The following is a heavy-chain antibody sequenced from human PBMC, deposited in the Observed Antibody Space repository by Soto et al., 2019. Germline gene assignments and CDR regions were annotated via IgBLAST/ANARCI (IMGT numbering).Heavy chain of an antibody. CDR3: ARLSSTILAFDI. V-gene: IGHV3-7*01. CDR1: GFTFSSYW. D-gene: IGHD5-12*01. Sequence: PGGSLRLSCASSGFTFSSYWMSLVRQAPGRGLEWVANIKQDGSEKYYVDSVKGRFTISRDNAKNSLYLQMNSLRAEDTAVYYCARLSSTILAFDIWGQGTMVTVSS. J-gene: IGHJ3*02. CDR2: IKQDGSEK.